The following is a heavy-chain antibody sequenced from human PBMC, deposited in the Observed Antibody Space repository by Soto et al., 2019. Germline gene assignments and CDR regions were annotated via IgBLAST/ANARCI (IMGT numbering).Heavy chain of an antibody. Sequence: GLPPTLSRKCSGDRFVGFWRGRVRRMTGKGLEWMGIIYPGDSDTRYSPSFQGQVTISADKSISTAYLQLSSLEASYTAMYYCARNGSRDIVLVPAAVWGQGTLVTVSS. D-gene: IGHD2-2*01. J-gene: IGHJ4*02. V-gene: IGHV5-51*01. CDR1: GDRFVGFW. CDR3: ARNGSRDIVLVPAAV. CDR2: IYPGDSDT.